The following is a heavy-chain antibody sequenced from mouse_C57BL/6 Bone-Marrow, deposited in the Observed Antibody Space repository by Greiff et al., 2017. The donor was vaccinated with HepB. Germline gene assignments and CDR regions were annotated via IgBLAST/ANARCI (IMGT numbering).Heavy chain of an antibody. CDR2: INPYNGGT. CDR3: ARWLQAMDY. Sequence: EVQLQQSGPVLVKPGASVKMSCKASGYTFTDYYMNWVKQSHGKSLEWIGVINPYNGGTSYNQKFKGKATLTVDKSSSTAYMELNSLTSEDSAVYYCARWLQAMDYWGQGTSVTVSS. J-gene: IGHJ4*01. D-gene: IGHD2-2*01. V-gene: IGHV1-19*01. CDR1: GYTFTDYY.